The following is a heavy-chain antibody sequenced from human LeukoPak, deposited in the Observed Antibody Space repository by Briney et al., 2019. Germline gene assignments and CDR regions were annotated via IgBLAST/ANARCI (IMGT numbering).Heavy chain of an antibody. J-gene: IGHJ4*02. Sequence: ASVKVSCKASGYTFTGYYMHWVRQAPGQGLEWMGWINPNSGGTNYAQKFQGWVTMTRDTSISTAYMELSRLRSDDTAVYYCARGGSSWYWSFDYWGQGTLVTVSS. CDR1: GYTFTGYY. CDR2: INPNSGGT. V-gene: IGHV1-2*04. CDR3: ARGGSSWYWSFDY. D-gene: IGHD6-13*01.